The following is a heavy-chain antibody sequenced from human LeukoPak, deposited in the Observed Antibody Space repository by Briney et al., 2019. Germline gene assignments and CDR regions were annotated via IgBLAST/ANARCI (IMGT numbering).Heavy chain of an antibody. CDR2: VYYSGST. J-gene: IGHJ4*02. CDR1: GGSIKNYY. V-gene: IGHV4-59*01. Sequence: SETLSLTCTVSGGSIKNYYWSWIRQPPGKGLEWIGYVYYSGSTSYNPSLKSRVTISVDTSKNQFSLKLSSVTAADTAVYYCARTTYDFWSGYYSFYYWGQGTLVPVSS. D-gene: IGHD3-3*01. CDR3: ARTTYDFWSGYYSFYY.